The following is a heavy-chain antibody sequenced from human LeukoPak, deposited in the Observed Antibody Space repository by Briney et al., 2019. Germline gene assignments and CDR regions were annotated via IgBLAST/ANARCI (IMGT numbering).Heavy chain of an antibody. CDR3: ARGYCSSTSCPGRYYYYMDV. Sequence: ASVKVSCKASGYTFTSYDINWVRQATGQGLEWMGWINPNSGGTNYAQKFQGRVTMTRDTSISTAYMELSRLRSDDTAVYYCARGYCSSTSCPGRYYYYMDVWGKGTTVTVSS. CDR2: INPNSGGT. D-gene: IGHD2-2*01. V-gene: IGHV1-2*02. J-gene: IGHJ6*03. CDR1: GYTFTSYD.